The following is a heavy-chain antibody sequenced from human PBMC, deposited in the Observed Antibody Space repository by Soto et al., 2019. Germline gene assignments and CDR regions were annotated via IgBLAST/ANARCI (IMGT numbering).Heavy chain of an antibody. Sequence: QVQLVQSGAEVKKPGASVKVSCKASGYTFTSYDINWVRQATGQGLEWMGWMNPNSGNTGYAQKFQGRVTMTRNTSISTAYMELSSLRSEDTAVYYCARAFCSGGSCGTGNWFDPWGQGTLVTVSS. CDR1: GYTFTSYD. V-gene: IGHV1-8*01. CDR3: ARAFCSGGSCGTGNWFDP. D-gene: IGHD2-15*01. CDR2: MNPNSGNT. J-gene: IGHJ5*02.